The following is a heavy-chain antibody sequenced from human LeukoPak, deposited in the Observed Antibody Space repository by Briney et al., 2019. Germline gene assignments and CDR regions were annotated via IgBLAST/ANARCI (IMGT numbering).Heavy chain of an antibody. CDR2: IYYSGST. CDR1: GGSISSSSYY. D-gene: IGHD3-3*01. V-gene: IGHV4-39*01. CDR3: ARFFLPGFYYDFWSGYYDAGYVGYYGMDV. Sequence: SETLSLTCTVSGGSISSSSYYWGWIRQPPGKGLEWIGSIYYSGSTYYNPSLKSRVTISVDTSKNQFSLKLSSVTAADTAVYYCARFFLPGFYYDFWSGYYDAGYVGYYGMDVWGQGTTVTVSS. J-gene: IGHJ6*02.